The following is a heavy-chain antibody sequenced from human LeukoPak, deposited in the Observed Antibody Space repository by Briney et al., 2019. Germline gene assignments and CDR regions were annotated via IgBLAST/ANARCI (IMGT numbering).Heavy chain of an antibody. V-gene: IGHV3-48*01. J-gene: IGHJ3*02. CDR2: ISSSSSTI. D-gene: IGHD2/OR15-2a*01. Sequence: GGSLRLSCAASGFTFSSYAMSWVRQAPGKGLEWVSYISSSSSTIYYADSVKGRFTISRDNAKNSLYLQMNSLRAEDTAVYYCARGISMAFDIWGQGTMVTVSS. CDR3: ARGISMAFDI. CDR1: GFTFSSYA.